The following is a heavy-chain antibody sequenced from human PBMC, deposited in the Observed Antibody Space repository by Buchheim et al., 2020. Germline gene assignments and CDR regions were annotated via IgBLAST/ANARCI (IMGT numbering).Heavy chain of an antibody. CDR3: ARGVGATSSYGMDV. CDR2: ISGSGNST. Sequence: EVQLLESGGGLVQPGGSLRLSCAASRFTFSSYAMTWVRQAPGKGLEWVSTISGSGNSTYYTDSVKGRFTISRDNSKNTLYLQMNSLGTEDTAVYYCARGVGATSSYGMDVWGQGTT. D-gene: IGHD1-26*01. J-gene: IGHJ6*02. CDR1: RFTFSSYA. V-gene: IGHV3-23*01.